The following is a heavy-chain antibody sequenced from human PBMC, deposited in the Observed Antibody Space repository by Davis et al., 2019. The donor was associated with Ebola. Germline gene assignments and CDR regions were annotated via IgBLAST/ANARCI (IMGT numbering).Heavy chain of an antibody. Sequence: AASVKVSCKASGYTFNSKNIHCVRQAPGQGPEWIGIINISGGGTTYAQKFQGRVTMTRDTSTRTVYMELISLRPEDTAIYYCARDRGDRLFDSWGQGTLVTVSS. CDR3: ARDRGDRLFDS. D-gene: IGHD2-21*02. V-gene: IGHV1-46*02. CDR1: GYTFNSKN. CDR2: INISGGGT. J-gene: IGHJ4*02.